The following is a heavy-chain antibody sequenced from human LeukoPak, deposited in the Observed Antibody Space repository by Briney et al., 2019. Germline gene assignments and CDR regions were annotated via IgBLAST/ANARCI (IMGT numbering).Heavy chain of an antibody. CDR1: GFTFSSYG. Sequence: QAGGSLRLSCAASGFTFSSYGMHWVRQAPGKGLEWVAATSYDGSDKYYADSVKGRFTISRDNPKKTLYLQMNSLRAEDTAVYYCAKDWSDLDYWGQGTLVTVSS. CDR3: AKDWSDLDY. J-gene: IGHJ4*02. CDR2: TSYDGSDK. D-gene: IGHD3-3*01. V-gene: IGHV3-30*18.